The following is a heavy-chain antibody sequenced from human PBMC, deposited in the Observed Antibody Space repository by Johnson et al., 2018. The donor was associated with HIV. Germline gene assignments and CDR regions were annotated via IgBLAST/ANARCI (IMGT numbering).Heavy chain of an antibody. D-gene: IGHD3-16*01. J-gene: IGHJ3*02. CDR1: GFTFSGYG. V-gene: IGHV3-30*02. Sequence: VQLVESGGGLVQPGGSLKLSCAASGFTFSGYGMHWVRQAPGKGLEWVAFIRYDGSNKYYADSVKGRFTISRDNSKNTLYLQMNSLRAEDTAVYYCAKGLGSSDAFDIWGQGTMVTVSS. CDR2: IRYDGSNK. CDR3: AKGLGSSDAFDI.